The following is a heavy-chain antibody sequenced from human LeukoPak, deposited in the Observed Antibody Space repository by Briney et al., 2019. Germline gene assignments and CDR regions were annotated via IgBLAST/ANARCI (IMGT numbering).Heavy chain of an antibody. CDR1: GFTFSTYD. Sequence: GGSLRLSCAASGFTFSTYDMHWVRQPTGKGLEWVSAIGTAGDTYYPGSVKGRFTISRENAKNSLYLQMNSLRAGDTAVYYCARRRRGYSYGPLDPWGQGTLVTVSS. CDR3: ARRRRGYSYGPLDP. CDR2: IGTAGDT. J-gene: IGHJ5*02. D-gene: IGHD5-18*01. V-gene: IGHV3-13*01.